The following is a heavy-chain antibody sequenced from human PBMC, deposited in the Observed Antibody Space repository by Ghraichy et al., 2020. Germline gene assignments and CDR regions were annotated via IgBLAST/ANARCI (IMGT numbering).Heavy chain of an antibody. J-gene: IGHJ4*02. D-gene: IGHD1-1*01. Sequence: ETLSLTCVTSGFTFSGYWMTWVRQAPGKGLEWVANIKQDGGEKHYLDSVKGRFTISRDNAKSSLHLQMNSLRTEDTAVYYCARDTTWKLDYWGQGILVTVSS. V-gene: IGHV3-7*01. CDR3: ARDTTWKLDY. CDR2: IKQDGGEK. CDR1: GFTFSGYW.